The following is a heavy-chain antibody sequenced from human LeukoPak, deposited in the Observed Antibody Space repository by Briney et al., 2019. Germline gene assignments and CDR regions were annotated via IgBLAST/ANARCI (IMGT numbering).Heavy chain of an antibody. V-gene: IGHV1-8*01. CDR1: GYTFTNYD. CDR3: ARVILRYCCGGNCYFPDH. D-gene: IGHD2-15*01. CDR2: MNPNSGNT. Sequence: GASVKVSCKASGYTFTNYDINWVRRATGQGLEWMGWMNPNSGNTGYAQKFQGRVTMTRSTSISTAYMELSSLTSEDTAVYYCARVILRYCCGGNCYFPDHWGQGNPVTVSS. J-gene: IGHJ4*02.